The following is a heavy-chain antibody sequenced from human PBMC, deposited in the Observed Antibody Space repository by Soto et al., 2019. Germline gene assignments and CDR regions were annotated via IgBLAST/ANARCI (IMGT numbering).Heavy chain of an antibody. Sequence: SETLSLTCAVYGGSFSGYYWSWIRQPPGKGLEWIGEINHSGSTNYNPSLKSRVTVSVDTSKNQFSLKLSSVTAADTAVYYCARDGYSSSSVYYYYGMDVWGQGTTVTVSS. J-gene: IGHJ6*02. CDR2: INHSGST. CDR3: ARDGYSSSSVYYYYGMDV. V-gene: IGHV4-34*01. CDR1: GGSFSGYY. D-gene: IGHD6-6*01.